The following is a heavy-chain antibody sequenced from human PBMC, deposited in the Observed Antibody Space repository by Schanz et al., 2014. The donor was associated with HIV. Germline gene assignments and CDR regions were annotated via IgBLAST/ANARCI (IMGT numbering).Heavy chain of an antibody. CDR2: ISAYNGNT. Sequence: QVQLVQSGAEVKKPGASVKVSCKASGYTFTNYGISWVRQAPGQGLEWMGWISAYNGNTNYAQNLQGRVTMTTDTFTSTVYMQLSSLRSEDTAVYYCARSETIAARPVWYFDLWGRGTLVTVSS. J-gene: IGHJ2*01. V-gene: IGHV1-18*01. D-gene: IGHD6-6*01. CDR3: ARSETIAARPVWYFDL. CDR1: GYTFTNYG.